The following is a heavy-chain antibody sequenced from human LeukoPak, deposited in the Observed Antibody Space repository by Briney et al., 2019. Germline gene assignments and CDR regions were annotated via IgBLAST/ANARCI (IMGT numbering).Heavy chain of an antibody. J-gene: IGHJ6*02. CDR2: ISAYNGNT. D-gene: IGHD4-17*01. CDR3: ARILYGDYRVYYYYYGMDV. V-gene: IGHV1-18*01. CDR1: GYTSTSYG. Sequence: ASVKVSCKASGYTSTSYGISWVRQAPGQGLEWMGWISAYNGNTNYAQKLQGRVTMTTDTSTSTAYMELRSLRSDDTAVYYCARILYGDYRVYYYYYGMDVWGQGTTVTVSS.